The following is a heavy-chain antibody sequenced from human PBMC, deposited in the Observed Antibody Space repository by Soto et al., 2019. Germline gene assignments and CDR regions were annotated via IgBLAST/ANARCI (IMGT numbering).Heavy chain of an antibody. CDR1: GFTLSNYG. J-gene: IGHJ4*02. CDR2: ISHDGSKK. V-gene: IGHV3-30*18. D-gene: IGHD2-21*01. Sequence: QVQLVESGGGVVQPGRSLRLSCAASGFTLSNYGMHWVRQAPGKGLEWVTVISHDGSKKYYTSSVKGRFTISRDNYKNTLYLQMNSLRADDTAVYYCAKIGPWGLKNYFDYWGQGILVTVSS. CDR3: AKIGPWGLKNYFDY.